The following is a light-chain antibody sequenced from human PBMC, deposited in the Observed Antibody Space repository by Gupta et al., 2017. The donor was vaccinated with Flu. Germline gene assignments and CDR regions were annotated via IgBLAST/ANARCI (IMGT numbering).Light chain of an antibody. Sequence: QSVLTQPPSASGTPGQRVTISCSGSSSNIGANTVNWYQQLPGTAPKLLIERNDQRPSGVPDRFSGSKSGTSASLAITGLQSEDEADFYCAAWDDSLNGRVFGGGTKLTVL. J-gene: IGLJ2*01. CDR1: SSNIGANT. V-gene: IGLV1-44*01. CDR3: AAWDDSLNGRV. CDR2: RND.